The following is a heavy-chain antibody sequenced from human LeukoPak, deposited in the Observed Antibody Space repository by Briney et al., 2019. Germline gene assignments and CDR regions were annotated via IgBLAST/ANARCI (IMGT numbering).Heavy chain of an antibody. V-gene: IGHV3-21*01. CDR1: GFTLSSYS. J-gene: IGHJ5*02. CDR3: ARGSTNYGNWFDP. CDR2: ISSRSSYI. Sequence: KAGGPLRLSSAASGFTLSSYSMHWVRPAPGKGLEWVSSISSRSSYIYYADSVKGRVTISRDNAKKSLYLQMNSLRAEDTAVYYCARGSTNYGNWFDPWGQGTLVTVSS. D-gene: IGHD1-1*01.